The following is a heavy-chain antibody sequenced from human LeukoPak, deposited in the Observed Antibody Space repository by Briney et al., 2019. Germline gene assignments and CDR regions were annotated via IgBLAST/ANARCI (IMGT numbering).Heavy chain of an antibody. J-gene: IGHJ6*03. Sequence: GGSLRLSCVVSGFDVNTRYMSWVRQAPGKGLEWVAVIWYGGSNKYYADSVKGRFTISRDNSKNTLYLQMNSLRAEDTAVYYCAKDGYNYALKEGYYYYYMDVWGKGTTVTVSS. CDR2: IWYGGSNK. V-gene: IGHV3-30*02. CDR3: AKDGYNYALKEGYYYYYMDV. CDR1: GFDVNTRY. D-gene: IGHD5-24*01.